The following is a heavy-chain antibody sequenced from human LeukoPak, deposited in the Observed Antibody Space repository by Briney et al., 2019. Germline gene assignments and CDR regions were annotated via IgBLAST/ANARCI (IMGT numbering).Heavy chain of an antibody. V-gene: IGHV3-11*01. CDR3: AKDRTVGASYWYFDL. CDR2: ISSSGSTI. Sequence: GGSLRLSCAASGFTFSDYYMSWIRQAPGKGLEWVSYISSSGSTIYYADSVKGRFTISRDNAKNSLYLQMNSLRAEDTAVYYCAKDRTVGASYWYFDLWGRGTLVTVSS. CDR1: GFTFSDYY. J-gene: IGHJ2*01. D-gene: IGHD1-26*01.